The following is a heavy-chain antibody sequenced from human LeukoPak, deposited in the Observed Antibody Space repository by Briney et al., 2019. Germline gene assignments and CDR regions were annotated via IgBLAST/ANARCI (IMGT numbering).Heavy chain of an antibody. D-gene: IGHD1-1*01. Sequence: GGSLRLSCAASGFAFSSYNMNWVRQAPGKGLEWVSYISYTSNTIYYADSVKGRLAISRDNAKDSLYLQLSSLKTEDTAVYYCVRMTYNGNSFDHWGQGTLVIVSS. CDR1: GFAFSSYN. V-gene: IGHV3-48*04. J-gene: IGHJ4*02. CDR3: VRMTYNGNSFDH. CDR2: ISYTSNTI.